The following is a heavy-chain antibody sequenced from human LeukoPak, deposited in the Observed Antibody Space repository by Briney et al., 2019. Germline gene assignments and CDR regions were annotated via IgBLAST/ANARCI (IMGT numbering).Heavy chain of an antibody. CDR2: MNPNSGNT. D-gene: IGHD6-19*01. CDR3: ANWAGTPAGYFSGPLDY. Sequence: ASVKVSCKASGYTFTTYDINWVRQATGQGLEWMGWMNPNSGNTGYAQRFQGRVTMTRDTSISTAYMELNSLTSEDTAVYYCANWAGTPAGYFSGPLDYWGQGTLVTVSS. J-gene: IGHJ4*02. CDR1: GYTFTTYD. V-gene: IGHV1-8*01.